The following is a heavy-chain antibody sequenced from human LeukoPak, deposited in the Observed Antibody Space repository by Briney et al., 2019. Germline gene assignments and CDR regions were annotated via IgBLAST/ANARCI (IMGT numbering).Heavy chain of an antibody. CDR2: IYYSGST. V-gene: IGHV4-39*01. Sequence: SETLSLTCTVSGGSISSSSYYWGWIRQPPGKGLEWIGSIYYSGSTYYNPSLKSRVTISVDTSKNQFSLKLSSVTAADTAVYYCARQGSSAYYPPFYWGQGTLVTVSS. J-gene: IGHJ4*02. CDR3: ARQGSSAYYPPFY. D-gene: IGHD3-22*01. CDR1: GGSISSSSYY.